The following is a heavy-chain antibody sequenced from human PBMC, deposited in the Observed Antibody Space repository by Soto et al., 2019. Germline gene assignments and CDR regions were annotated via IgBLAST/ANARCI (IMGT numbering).Heavy chain of an antibody. CDR3: ARDRGGGSIFGGHYGMDV. J-gene: IGHJ6*02. CDR1: GFIFRDFY. Sequence: QVQLLESGGGLVKPGGSLRLSCAASGFIFRDFYMSWIRQVPGKGLEWLSKISSSSSSTDYADSVKGRFTISRDNAKNSLYLQMSSLRAWDTAVYYCARDRGGGSIFGGHYGMDVWGQGTTVTVSS. V-gene: IGHV3-11*06. D-gene: IGHD3-3*01. CDR2: ISSSSSST.